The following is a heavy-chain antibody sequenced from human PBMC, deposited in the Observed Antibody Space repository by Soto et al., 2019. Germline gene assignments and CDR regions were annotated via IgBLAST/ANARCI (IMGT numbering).Heavy chain of an antibody. CDR3: AHSPYSTENNWFDP. CDR1: GFSLSTSGVG. J-gene: IGHJ5*02. CDR2: IYWNDDK. D-gene: IGHD4-4*01. V-gene: IGHV2-5*01. Sequence: SGPTLVNPTQTLTLTCTFSGFSLSTSGVGVGWIRQPPGKALEWLALIYWNDDKRYSPSLKSRLTITKDTSKNQVILTMTNMDPVDTATYYCAHSPYSTENNWFDPWGQGTLVTVSS.